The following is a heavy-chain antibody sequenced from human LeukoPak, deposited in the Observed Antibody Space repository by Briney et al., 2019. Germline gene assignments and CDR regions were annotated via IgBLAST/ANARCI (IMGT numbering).Heavy chain of an antibody. V-gene: IGHV1-69*05. CDR3: ARHSSSSSNYYYYYYMDV. Sequence: ASVKVSCKASGGTFSSYAISWVRQAPGQGLERMGGIIPIFGTANYAQKFQGRVTITTDESTSTAYMELSSLRSEDTAVYYCARHSSSSSNYYYYYYMDVWGKGTTVTVSS. CDR1: GGTFSSYA. D-gene: IGHD6-6*01. CDR2: IIPIFGTA. J-gene: IGHJ6*03.